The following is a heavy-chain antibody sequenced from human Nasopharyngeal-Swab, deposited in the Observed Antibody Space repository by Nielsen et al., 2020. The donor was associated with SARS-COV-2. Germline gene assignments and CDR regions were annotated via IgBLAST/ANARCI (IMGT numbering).Heavy chain of an antibody. Sequence: VRLAPGKVRDLVSGIKWIGRSTGYAGSGKGGFTSSRDNAKKCMYLKRNSLRAEDTALYHCARDGSGEDHYYYYYGMDVWGQGTSVTVSS. CDR2: IKWIGRST. V-gene: IGHV3-20*01. J-gene: IGHJ6*02. CDR3: ARDGSGEDHYYYYYGMDV. D-gene: IGHD3-10*01.